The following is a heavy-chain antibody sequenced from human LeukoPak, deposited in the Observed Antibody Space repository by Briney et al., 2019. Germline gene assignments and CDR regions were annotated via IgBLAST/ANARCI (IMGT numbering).Heavy chain of an antibody. CDR3: ARVSKIVVVPAASPEYYYYMDV. V-gene: IGHV3-23*01. J-gene: IGHJ6*03. CDR1: GFTFSSYA. Sequence: GGSLRLSCAASGFTFSSYAMSWVRQAPGKGLEWVSAISGSGGSTYYADSVKGRFTISRDNSKNTLYLQMNSLRAEDTAVYYCARVSKIVVVPAASPEYYYYMDVWGKGTTVTVSS. D-gene: IGHD2-2*01. CDR2: ISGSGGST.